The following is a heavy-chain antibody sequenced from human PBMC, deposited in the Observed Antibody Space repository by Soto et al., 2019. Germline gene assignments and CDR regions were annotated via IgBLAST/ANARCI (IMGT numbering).Heavy chain of an antibody. D-gene: IGHD4-17*01. CDR3: ARLYGDYGDFTSSFDY. CDR2: INSDGSST. V-gene: IGHV3-74*01. J-gene: IGHJ4*02. CDR1: GFTFSSYW. Sequence: PGESLTLSCAPSGFTFSSYWMHWVRQAPGKGLVWVSRINSDGSSTSYADSVKGRFTISRDNAKNTLYLQMNSLRAEDTAVFYCARLYGDYGDFTSSFDYWGRAILVTLSS.